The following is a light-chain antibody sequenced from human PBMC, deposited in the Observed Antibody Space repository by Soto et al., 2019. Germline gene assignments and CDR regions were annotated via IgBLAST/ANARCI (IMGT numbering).Light chain of an antibody. CDR1: QSLSGY. J-gene: IGKJ1*01. Sequence: DIQMTQSPSTLPASVGDRVTITCRASQSLSGYLAWYQQKPGKAPKVLIFDASNLVCGVPSRFSGSGSGTEFTLTISSLQPDDFATYYCQQYNTFPWTFGQGTKVDIK. V-gene: IGKV1-5*01. CDR3: QQYNTFPWT. CDR2: DAS.